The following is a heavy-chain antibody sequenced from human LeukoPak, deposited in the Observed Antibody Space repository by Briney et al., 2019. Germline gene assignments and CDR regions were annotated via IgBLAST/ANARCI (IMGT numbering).Heavy chain of an antibody. CDR1: TFTXXG. CDR3: ARDQHVWGSYRTFDY. V-gene: IGHV1-18*01. J-gene: IGHJ4*02. D-gene: IGHD3-16*02. Sequence: TFTXXGIXXXRQAPGXGLEXXGXXSAYNGKRNYAQKLQGRVTMTTDTSTSTAYMELRSLRSDDTAVYYCARDQHVWGSYRTFDYWGQGTLVTVSS. CDR2: XSAYNGKR.